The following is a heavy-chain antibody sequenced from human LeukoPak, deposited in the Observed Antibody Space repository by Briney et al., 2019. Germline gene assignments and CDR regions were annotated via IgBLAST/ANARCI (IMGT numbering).Heavy chain of an antibody. CDR2: ICSSGSYI. J-gene: IGHJ3*02. Sequence: GGSLRLSCAASGFTLTSYTMNWVRQAPGKGLEWVSDICSSGSYIDYADSVKGRFTISRDNAKNSLFLQMNSLRAEDTAVYYCARSLSADGAFDIWGQGTMVTVSS. V-gene: IGHV3-21*01. CDR1: GFTLTSYT. CDR3: ARSLSADGAFDI.